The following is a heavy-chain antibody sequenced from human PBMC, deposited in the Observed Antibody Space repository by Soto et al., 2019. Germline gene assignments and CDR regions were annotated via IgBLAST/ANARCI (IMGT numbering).Heavy chain of an antibody. J-gene: IGHJ3*02. D-gene: IGHD2-15*01. Sequence: LRLSCAASGFTFSGYSMHWVRQVPGKGLEWVAVISYDGNKKSYADSVKGRFTISRDNSKNTLFLQMNSLRSEDTAVYFCTQIGVVAASWTVDIWGQGTTVTVSS. CDR2: ISYDGNKK. V-gene: IGHV3-30*03. CDR3: TQIGVVAASWTVDI. CDR1: GFTFSGYS.